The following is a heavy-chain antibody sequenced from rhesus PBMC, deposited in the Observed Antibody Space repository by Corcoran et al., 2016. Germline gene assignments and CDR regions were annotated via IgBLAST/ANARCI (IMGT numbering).Heavy chain of an antibody. J-gene: IGHJ4*01. CDR1: GYTFTDNS. CDR3: ARSGSLYYFDY. Sequence: EVQLVQSGTEVKKPGASVKISCTAAGYTFTDNSLHWVRQAPGKGLEWMGRVDPEDGEEDYAQKFQDRVTITADMSIDTAYMELSSLRSEDTAVYYCARSGSLYYFDYWGQGVLVTVSS. D-gene: IGHD6-25*01. CDR2: VDPEDGEE. V-gene: IGHV1-111*02.